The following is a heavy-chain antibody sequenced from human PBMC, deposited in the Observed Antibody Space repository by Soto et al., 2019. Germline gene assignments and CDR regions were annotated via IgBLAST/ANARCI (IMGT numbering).Heavy chain of an antibody. CDR3: AKDIRGRTAAAVYNWFDP. J-gene: IGHJ5*02. CDR1: GGSINSDY. V-gene: IGHV4-59*01. CDR2: IYNSGST. D-gene: IGHD6-13*01. Sequence: ETLSLTCTVSGGSINSDYWSWIRQPPGKALEWIGYIYNSGSTNYSPSLNSRVTISVDASKNQFSLKLNSVTGADTAVNYCAKDIRGRTAAAVYNWFDPWGQGILVTVSS.